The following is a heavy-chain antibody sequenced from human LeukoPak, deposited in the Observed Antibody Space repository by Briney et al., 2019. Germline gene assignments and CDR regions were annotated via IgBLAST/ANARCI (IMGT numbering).Heavy chain of an antibody. CDR1: GFTFRNFG. CDR2: IEHDGSTA. CDR3: VKDVVPGRTGAGPGS. J-gene: IGHJ5*02. D-gene: IGHD6-13*01. V-gene: IGHV3-30*02. Sequence: GGSLRLSCVASGFTFRNFGFHWVRQAPDKGLEWVAFIEHDGSTASYSESVKGRFSLSRDDSKTAVSLQMSSLRAEDTALYYCVKDVVPGRTGAGPGSWGQGTLVTVSS.